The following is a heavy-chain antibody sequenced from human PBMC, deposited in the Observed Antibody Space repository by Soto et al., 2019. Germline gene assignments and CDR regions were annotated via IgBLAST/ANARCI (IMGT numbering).Heavy chain of an antibody. J-gene: IGHJ6*02. V-gene: IGHV3-23*01. CDR1: GFTFSSYA. CDR2: ISGSGGST. D-gene: IGHD2-21*02. Sequence: GGSLRLSCAASGFTFSSYAMSWVRQAPGKGLEWVSAISGSGGSTYYADSVKGRFTISRDNSKNTLYLQMNSLRAEDTAVYYCARDRKVVTPRNNYYYYGMDVWGQGTTVTVSS. CDR3: ARDRKVVTPRNNYYYYGMDV.